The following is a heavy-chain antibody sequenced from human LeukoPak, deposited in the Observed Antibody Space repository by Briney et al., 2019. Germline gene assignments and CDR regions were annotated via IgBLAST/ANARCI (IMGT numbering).Heavy chain of an antibody. V-gene: IGHV4-59*01. CDR1: GGSIRSYY. Sequence: SETLSLTCTVSGGSIRSYYWSWIRRPPGKGLEWIGYMYYSGSTNYNPSLKSRVTITVDTSKNQFSLKLSSVTAADTAVYYCASLSEYCSHGSCYLGWFDPWGQGTLVTVSS. J-gene: IGHJ5*02. D-gene: IGHD2-15*01. CDR2: MYYSGST. CDR3: ASLSEYCSHGSCYLGWFDP.